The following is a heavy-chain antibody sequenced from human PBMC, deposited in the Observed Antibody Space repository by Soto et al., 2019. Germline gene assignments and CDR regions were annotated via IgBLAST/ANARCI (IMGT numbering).Heavy chain of an antibody. Sequence: QVQLQQGGTRLLKPSETLSLTCAVFGESFSGHYWSWIRQTPGKGLEWIGEIEHGGSTNYNPSLKSRVRMSVDTTRKQFSLRLNSVIAADTAVYYCARAPMVRGVPLDFDYWGQGTLVTVSS. V-gene: IGHV4-34*02. CDR3: ARAPMVRGVPLDFDY. CDR1: GESFSGHY. CDR2: IEHGGST. J-gene: IGHJ4*02. D-gene: IGHD3-10*01.